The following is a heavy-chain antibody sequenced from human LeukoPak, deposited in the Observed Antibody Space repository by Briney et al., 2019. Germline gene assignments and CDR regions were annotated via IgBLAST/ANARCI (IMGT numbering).Heavy chain of an antibody. CDR3: ARTEGGATRFDY. J-gene: IGHJ4*02. Sequence: GASVKVSCKASGGTFSSYAISWVRQAPGQGLEWMGGINPNSGGTKYAQKFQGRVTMTRDTSISTAYMELSRLRSDDTAVYYCARTEGGATRFDYWGQGTLVTVSS. CDR1: GGTFSSYA. V-gene: IGHV1-2*02. D-gene: IGHD1-26*01. CDR2: INPNSGGT.